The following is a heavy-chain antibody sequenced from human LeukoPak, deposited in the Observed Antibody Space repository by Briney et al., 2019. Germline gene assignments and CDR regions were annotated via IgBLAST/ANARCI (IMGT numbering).Heavy chain of an antibody. V-gene: IGHV3-23*01. Sequence: GGSLRLSCAASGFTFSSYAMSWVRQAPGKGLEWVSAISGSGGSTYYADSVKGRFTISRDNSKNTLYLQMNSLRAEDTAVYYCARDLGYCSSTSCLKGFDYWGQGTLVTVSS. J-gene: IGHJ4*02. D-gene: IGHD2-2*01. CDR2: ISGSGGST. CDR1: GFTFSSYA. CDR3: ARDLGYCSSTSCLKGFDY.